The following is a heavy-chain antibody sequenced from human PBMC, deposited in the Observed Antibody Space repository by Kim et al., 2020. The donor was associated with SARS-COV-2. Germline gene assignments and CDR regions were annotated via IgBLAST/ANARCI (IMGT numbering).Heavy chain of an antibody. D-gene: IGHD6-13*01. Sequence: GGSLRLSCAASGFTFSSYAMSWVRQAPGKGLEWVSAISGSGGSTYYADSVKGRFTISRDNSKNTLYLQMNSLRAEDTAIYYCAKTGYSSSWYLYYFDYWGQGTLVTVSS. V-gene: IGHV3-23*01. CDR3: AKTGYSSSWYLYYFDY. J-gene: IGHJ4*02. CDR2: ISGSGGST. CDR1: GFTFSSYA.